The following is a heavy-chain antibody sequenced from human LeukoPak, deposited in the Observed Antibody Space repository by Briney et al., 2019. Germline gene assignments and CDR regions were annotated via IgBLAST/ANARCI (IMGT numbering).Heavy chain of an antibody. V-gene: IGHV1-2*02. J-gene: IGHJ4*02. CDR3: ATDQTPSTIAVPGTVFDY. Sequence: GASVKVSCKASGYTFTGYYMRWVRDAPGQGLEWMGWINPNSGGTNYAQKFQGRVTMTSDTSISTAYMELSRLRSDDTAVYYCATDQTPSTIAVPGTVFDYWGQGTLVPVSS. D-gene: IGHD6-19*01. CDR2: INPNSGGT. CDR1: GYTFTGYY.